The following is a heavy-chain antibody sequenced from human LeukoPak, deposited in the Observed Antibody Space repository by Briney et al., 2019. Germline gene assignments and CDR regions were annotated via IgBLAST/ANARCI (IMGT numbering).Heavy chain of an antibody. V-gene: IGHV1-2*02. D-gene: IGHD6-19*01. CDR3: ARGNRGSGWYESVDY. CDR1: GYTFTGYY. J-gene: IGHJ4*02. CDR2: INPNSGGT. Sequence: AAVKVYCKASGYTFTGYYMHWVRQAPGQGLEWMGWINPNSGGTNYAQKFQGRVTMTRDTSISTAYMELSRLRSDDTAVYYCARGNRGSGWYESVDYWGQGTLVTVSS.